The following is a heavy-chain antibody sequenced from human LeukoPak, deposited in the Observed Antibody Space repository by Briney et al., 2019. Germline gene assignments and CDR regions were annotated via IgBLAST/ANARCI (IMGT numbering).Heavy chain of an antibody. D-gene: IGHD2-15*01. CDR3: TALYCSGGSCYYN. CDR1: GFTFTNAW. V-gene: IGHV3-15*01. Sequence: GGSLRLSCAASGFTFTNAWMSWVRQAPGKGLDWVGRIKTKTDGGTTDYAAPVKGRFTISRDDSKNMLYLQMNSLNTEDTGIYYCTALYCSGGSCYYNWGQGTLATVSS. CDR2: IKTKTDGGTT. J-gene: IGHJ4*02.